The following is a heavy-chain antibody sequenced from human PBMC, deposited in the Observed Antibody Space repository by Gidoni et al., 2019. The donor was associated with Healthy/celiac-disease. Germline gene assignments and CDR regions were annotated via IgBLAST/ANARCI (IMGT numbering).Heavy chain of an antibody. Sequence: QVQLVESGGGVVQPGRSLRLSCAASGFTFSSYGMHWVRQAPGKGLEWVAVIWYDGSNKYYADSVKGRFTISRDNSKNTLYLQMNSLRAEDTAVYYCARDRITIFGGYYYYGMDVWGQGTTVTVSS. CDR1: GFTFSSYG. J-gene: IGHJ6*02. CDR2: IWYDGSNK. V-gene: IGHV3-33*01. CDR3: ARDRITIFGGYYYYGMDV. D-gene: IGHD3-3*01.